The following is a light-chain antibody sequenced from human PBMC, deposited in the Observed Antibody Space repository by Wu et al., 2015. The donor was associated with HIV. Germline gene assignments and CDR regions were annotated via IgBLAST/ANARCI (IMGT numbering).Light chain of an antibody. CDR1: QSVSSTY. J-gene: IGKJ2*01. Sequence: EIVLTQSPGTLSLSPGERATLSCRASQSVSSTYLAWYQQKPGQAPRLLIYGVSSRATGIPDRFSGSGSGTDFTLTISRLEPEDFAVYYCQQYGCSPYTFGQGTKLEIK. CDR2: GVS. CDR3: QQYGCSPYT. V-gene: IGKV3-20*01.